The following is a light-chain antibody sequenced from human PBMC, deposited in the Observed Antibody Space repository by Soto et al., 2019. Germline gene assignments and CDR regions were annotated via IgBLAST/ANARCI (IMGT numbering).Light chain of an antibody. J-gene: IGLJ1*01. CDR3: QAWDSSTWV. Sequence: SYELTQPPSVSVSPGQTASITCCGDKLGDKYACWYQQKPGQSPVLVIYQDSKRPSGIPERFSGSNSGNTATLTISGTQAMDEADYYCQAWDSSTWVFGTGTKVTVL. CDR2: QDS. CDR1: KLGDKY. V-gene: IGLV3-1*01.